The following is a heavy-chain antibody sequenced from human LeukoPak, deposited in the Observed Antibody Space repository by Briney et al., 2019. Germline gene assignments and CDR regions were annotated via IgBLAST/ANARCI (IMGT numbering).Heavy chain of an antibody. CDR3: ARWPASGYYDSRAKYYFDY. V-gene: IGHV1-2*02. J-gene: IGHJ4*02. D-gene: IGHD3-22*01. Sequence: ASVKVSCKASGYTLTGYYMHWVRQAPGQGLEWMGWINPNSGGTNYAQKFQGRVTMTRDTSISTAYMELSRLRSDDTAVYYCARWPASGYYDSRAKYYFDYWGQGTLVTVSS. CDR2: INPNSGGT. CDR1: GYTLTGYY.